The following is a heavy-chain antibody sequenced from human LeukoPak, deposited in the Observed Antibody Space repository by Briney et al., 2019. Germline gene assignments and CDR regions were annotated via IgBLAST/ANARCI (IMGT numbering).Heavy chain of an antibody. CDR1: GFTFSSYA. D-gene: IGHD3-10*01. Sequence: PGGSLRLSCAASGFTFSSYAMHWVRQAPGKGLEWVGVISSGGSNKLYADSVKGRFSISRDNSKKTLDLQMNSLRAEDTAVYYCARAPLGVRGRESWFDLWGQGTLVPVSS. J-gene: IGHJ5*02. CDR2: ISSGGSNK. V-gene: IGHV3-30-3*01. CDR3: ARAPLGVRGRESWFDL.